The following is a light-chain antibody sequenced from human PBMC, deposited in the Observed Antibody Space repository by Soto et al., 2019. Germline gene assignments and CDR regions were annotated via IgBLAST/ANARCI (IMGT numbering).Light chain of an antibody. V-gene: IGKV4-1*01. CDR2: WSS. J-gene: IGKJ2*01. Sequence: DIVMTQSPDSLAVSLGERATINCKSSQSVLYSTLSKNYLSWYQQKPGQPPKLLIYWSSTRESGVPDRFSGSVSGTDFTLTISSLQAEDVAVYYCHQYYTTPYTFGQGTKLEIK. CDR1: QSVLYSTLSKNY. CDR3: HQYYTTPYT.